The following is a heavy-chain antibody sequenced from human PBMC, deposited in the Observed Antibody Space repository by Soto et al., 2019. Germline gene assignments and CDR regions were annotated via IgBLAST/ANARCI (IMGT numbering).Heavy chain of an antibody. D-gene: IGHD2-15*01. Sequence: PSETLSLTCTVSGGSISSYYWSWIRQPPGKGLEWIGYIYYSGSTNYNPSLKSRVTISVDTSKNQFSLKLSSVTAADTAVYYCARYEAAPRIAFDIWGQGTMVTVS. CDR3: ARYEAAPRIAFDI. CDR1: GGSISSYY. V-gene: IGHV4-59*01. J-gene: IGHJ3*02. CDR2: IYYSGST.